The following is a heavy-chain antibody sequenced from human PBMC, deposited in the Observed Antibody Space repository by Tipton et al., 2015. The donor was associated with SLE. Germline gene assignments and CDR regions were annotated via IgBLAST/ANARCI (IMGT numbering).Heavy chain of an antibody. CDR1: GGSVSSRTYY. CDR3: VRGEEQNYYYTDV. Sequence: TLSLTCTVSGGSVSSRTYYWGWIRQPPGKGLEWIGSIYYSGSVYSHPSLKSRVTISVDTYTNQFSLKLSSVTAADSAVYYCVRGEEQNYYYTDVWGKGPAVIVSS. J-gene: IGHJ6*03. V-gene: IGHV4-39*07. D-gene: IGHD1/OR15-1a*01. CDR2: IYYSGSV.